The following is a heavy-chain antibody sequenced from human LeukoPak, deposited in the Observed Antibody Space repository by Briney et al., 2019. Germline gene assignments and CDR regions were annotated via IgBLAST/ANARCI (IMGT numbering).Heavy chain of an antibody. Sequence: GGSLRLSCAASGFTFSSYSMNWVRQAPGKGLEWVSSISSSSSYIYYADSVKGRFTISRDNAKNSLYLQMNSLRAEDTAVYYCARDRPSEYYYGSGERYMDVWGKGTTVTISS. CDR2: ISSSSSYI. V-gene: IGHV3-21*01. CDR3: ARDRPSEYYYGSGERYMDV. D-gene: IGHD3-10*01. J-gene: IGHJ6*03. CDR1: GFTFSSYS.